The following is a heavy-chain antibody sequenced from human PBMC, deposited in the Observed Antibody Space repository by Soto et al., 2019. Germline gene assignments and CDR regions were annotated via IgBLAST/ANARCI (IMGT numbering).Heavy chain of an antibody. J-gene: IGHJ4*02. V-gene: IGHV4-59*01. CDR1: GGSMRNYY. D-gene: IGHD6-13*01. CDR3: TSSYSASSSPDY. CDR2: VYHSGST. Sequence: NPSETLSLTCSVSGGSMRNYYWNWIRQPPGRGLEWIGYVYHSGSTNYNPSLKSRVSMSVDVSRNHFSLTLHSVTAADTAVYFCTSSYSASSSPDYWGQGTLVTVSS.